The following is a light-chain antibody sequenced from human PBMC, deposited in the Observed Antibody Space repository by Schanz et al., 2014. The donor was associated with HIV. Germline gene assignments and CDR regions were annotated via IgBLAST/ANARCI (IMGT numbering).Light chain of an antibody. CDR2: SDN. CDR3: ATWDDSLNGWV. Sequence: QTVVTQPPSASGTPGQRVTISCSGSSSNIGSNTVNWYQHLPGSAPPLLIYSDNQRPSRVPDRFFGSKSGTSASLAISGLQSEDEADFYCATWDDSLNGWVFGGGTKLTVL. V-gene: IGLV1-44*01. J-gene: IGLJ3*02. CDR1: SSNIGSNT.